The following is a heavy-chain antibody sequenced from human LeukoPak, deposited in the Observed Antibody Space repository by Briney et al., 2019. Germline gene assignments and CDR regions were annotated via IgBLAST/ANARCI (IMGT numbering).Heavy chain of an antibody. V-gene: IGHV3-15*01. Sequence: KPGGSLRLSRAASGFTFTNAWMSWVRQAPGKGLEWVGRIKSKTDGGTTDYAAPVKGRFSISRDDSKNTLYPQMDSLRSEDTAFYYCATYHPAATGVFDYWGQGTLVTVSS. D-gene: IGHD6-13*01. CDR2: IKSKTDGGTT. CDR1: GFTFTNAW. CDR3: ATYHPAATGVFDY. J-gene: IGHJ4*02.